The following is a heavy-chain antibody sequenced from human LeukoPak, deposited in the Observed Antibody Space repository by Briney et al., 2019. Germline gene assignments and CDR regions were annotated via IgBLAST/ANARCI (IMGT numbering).Heavy chain of an antibody. D-gene: IGHD3-16*01. V-gene: IGHV3-48*03. Sequence: PGGSLRLSCAASGFTFSSYEMNWARQATGKGLEWVSYMSSSGSTIYYADSVKGRFTISRDSSKNMLYLQLNSLRAEDTAIYYCSRFRWGDYYYYGVDVWGQGTTVTVSS. J-gene: IGHJ6*02. CDR3: SRFRWGDYYYYGVDV. CDR2: MSSSGSTI. CDR1: GFTFSSYE.